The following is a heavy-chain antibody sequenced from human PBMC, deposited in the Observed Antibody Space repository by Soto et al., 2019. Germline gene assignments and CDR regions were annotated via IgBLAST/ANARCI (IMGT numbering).Heavy chain of an antibody. J-gene: IGHJ6*03. V-gene: IGHV3-53*04. CDR3: ARSKSGDDYGDYDQGIVYYYYMDV. CDR2: IYSGGST. D-gene: IGHD4-17*01. CDR1: GFTVSSNY. Sequence: GGSLRLSCAASGFTVSSNYMSWVRQAPGKGLEWVSVIYSGGSTYYADSVKGRFTISRHNSKNTLYLQMNSLRAEDTAVYYCARSKSGDDYGDYDQGIVYYYYMDVWGKGTTVTVSS.